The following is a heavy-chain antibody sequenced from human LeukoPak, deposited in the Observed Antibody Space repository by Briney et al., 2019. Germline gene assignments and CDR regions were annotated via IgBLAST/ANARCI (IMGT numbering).Heavy chain of an antibody. CDR2: XDPEDGET. V-gene: IGHV1-24*01. Sequence: ASVKVSCKVSGYTLTELSMHWVRQAPGKGLEXXXXXDPEDGETIYAQKFQGRVTMTEDTSTDTAYMELSSLRSEDTAVYYCATASRVRPDDCSGGSCYSGGWFDPWGQGTLVTVSS. D-gene: IGHD2-15*01. J-gene: IGHJ5*02. CDR1: GYTLTELS. CDR3: ATASRVRPDDCSGGSCYSGGWFDP.